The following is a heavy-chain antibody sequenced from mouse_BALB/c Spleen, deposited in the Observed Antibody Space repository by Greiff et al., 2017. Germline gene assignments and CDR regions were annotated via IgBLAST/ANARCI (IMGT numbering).Heavy chain of an antibody. CDR1: GFNIKDYY. J-gene: IGHJ4*01. Sequence: VQLKESGAELVRPGALVKLSCKASGFNIKDYYMHWVKQRPEQGLEWIGWIDPENGNTIYDPKFQGKASITADTSSNTAYLQLSSLTSEDTAVYYCARNYDAMDYWGQGASVTVSS. V-gene: IGHV14-1*02. CDR2: IDPENGNT. CDR3: ARNYDAMDY.